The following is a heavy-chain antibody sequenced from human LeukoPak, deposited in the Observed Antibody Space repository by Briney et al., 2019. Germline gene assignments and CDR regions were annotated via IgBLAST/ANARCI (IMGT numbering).Heavy chain of an antibody. CDR2: INPNSGGT. Sequence: GASVKVSCKASGYTFTGYYMHWVRQAPGQGLEWMGWINPNSGGTNYAQKLQGRVTMTTDTSTSTAYMELRSLRSDDTAVYYCARDIYYGSGSYAPDYWGQGTLVTVSS. CDR1: GYTFTGYY. V-gene: IGHV1-2*02. CDR3: ARDIYYGSGSYAPDY. D-gene: IGHD3-10*01. J-gene: IGHJ4*02.